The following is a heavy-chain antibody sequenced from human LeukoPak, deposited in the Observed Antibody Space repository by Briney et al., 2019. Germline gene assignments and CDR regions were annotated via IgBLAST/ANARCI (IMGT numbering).Heavy chain of an antibody. Sequence: PSETLSLTCTVSGGSISSGGYYWSWIRQHPGKGLEWIGYIYYSGSTNYNPSLKSRVTISVDTSKNQFSLKLSSVTAADTAVYYCARCHSSSVVPAAAIPLYYYYMDVWGKGTTVTVSS. CDR3: ARCHSSSVVPAAAIPLYYYYMDV. V-gene: IGHV4-61*08. CDR1: GGSISSGGYY. J-gene: IGHJ6*03. CDR2: IYYSGST. D-gene: IGHD2-2*01.